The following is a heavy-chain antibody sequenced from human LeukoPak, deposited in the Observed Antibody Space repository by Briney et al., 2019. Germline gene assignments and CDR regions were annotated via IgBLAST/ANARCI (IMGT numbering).Heavy chain of an antibody. Sequence: GGSLRLSCAASGFTFSSYSMNWVRQAPGKGLEWVSFIWYDGSNKYYADSVKGRFTISRDNSKNTLYLQMNSLRAEDTAVYYCAKATDYYYDSSGYDYALHYWGQGTLVTVSS. D-gene: IGHD3-22*01. J-gene: IGHJ4*02. CDR1: GFTFSSYS. V-gene: IGHV3-30*02. CDR2: IWYDGSNK. CDR3: AKATDYYYDSSGYDYALHY.